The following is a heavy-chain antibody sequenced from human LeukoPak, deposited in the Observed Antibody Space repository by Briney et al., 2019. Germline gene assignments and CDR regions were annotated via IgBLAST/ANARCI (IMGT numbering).Heavy chain of an antibody. CDR2: IIPIFGTA. J-gene: IGHJ4*02. CDR1: GGTFSSYA. CDR3: AREGVAVAGSYFDY. D-gene: IGHD6-19*01. Sequence: SVKVSCKASGGTFSSYAICWVRQAPGQGLEWMGGIIPIFGTANYAQKFQGRVTITADESTSTAYMELSSLRSEDTAVYYCAREGVAVAGSYFDYWGQGTLVTVSS. V-gene: IGHV1-69*01.